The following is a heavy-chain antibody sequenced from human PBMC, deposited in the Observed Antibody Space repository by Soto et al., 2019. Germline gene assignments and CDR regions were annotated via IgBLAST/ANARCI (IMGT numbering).Heavy chain of an antibody. J-gene: IGHJ6*02. CDR3: ARESPERTYYYYYGMDV. V-gene: IGHV1-2*02. CDR1: GYTFTGYY. CDR2: INPNSGGT. Sequence: ASVKVSCKASGYTFTGYYMHWVRQAPGQGLEWMGWINPNSGGTNYAQKFQGRVTMTRDTSISTAYMELSRLRSDDTAVYYCARESPERTYYYYYGMDVWGQGTTVTSP.